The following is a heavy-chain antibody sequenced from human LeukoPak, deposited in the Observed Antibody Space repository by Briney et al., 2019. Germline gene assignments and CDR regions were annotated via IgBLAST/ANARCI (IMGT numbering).Heavy chain of an antibody. CDR1: GFTFSSYW. J-gene: IGHJ4*02. CDR3: ARLQLYSSGWYNIDY. D-gene: IGHD6-19*01. Sequence: GGCLRLSCAASGFTFSSYWMSSVRQARGEGRGWVANIKEEGSEKNYVESVKGRFTNSRDNYKNTLYLQMNSLRADDTAGYYCARLQLYSSGWYNIDYWGQGTLVTVSS. CDR2: IKEEGSEK. V-gene: IGHV3-7*01.